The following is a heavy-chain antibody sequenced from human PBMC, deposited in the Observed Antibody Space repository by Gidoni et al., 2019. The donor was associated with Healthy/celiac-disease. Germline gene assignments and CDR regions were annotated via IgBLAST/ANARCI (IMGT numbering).Heavy chain of an antibody. CDR2: IYWDDDK. D-gene: IGHD6-13*01. Sequence: QITLKESGPTLVKPTQTLTLTCTFSGFSLSTSGVGVGWIRQPPGKALEWLALIYWDDDKRYSPSLKSRLTITKDTSKNQVVLTMTNMDPVDTATYYCAHSIAAAGTIPWVLSSYWYFDLWGRGTLVTVSS. J-gene: IGHJ2*01. CDR1: GFSLSTSGVG. V-gene: IGHV2-5*02. CDR3: AHSIAAAGTIPWVLSSYWYFDL.